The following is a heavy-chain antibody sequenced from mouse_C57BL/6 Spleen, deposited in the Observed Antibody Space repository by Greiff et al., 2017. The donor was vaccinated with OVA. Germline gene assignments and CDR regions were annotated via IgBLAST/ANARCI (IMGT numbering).Heavy chain of an antibody. V-gene: IGHV1-50*01. CDR3: ARRGSSYGSTWFAY. CDR2: IDPSDSYT. J-gene: IGHJ3*01. Sequence: QVHVKQPGAELVKPGASVKLSCKAAGYTFTSYWMQWVKQRPGQGLEWIGEIDPSDSYTNYNQKFKGKATLTVDTSSSTAYMQLSSLTSEDSAVYYCARRGSSYGSTWFAYWGQGTLVTVSA. CDR1: GYTFTSYW. D-gene: IGHD1-1*01.